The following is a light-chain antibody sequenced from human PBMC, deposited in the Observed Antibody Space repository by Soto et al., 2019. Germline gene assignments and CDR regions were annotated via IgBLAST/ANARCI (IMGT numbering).Light chain of an antibody. V-gene: IGKV1-5*01. CDR2: DAS. CDR3: QQRSNWRVT. CDR1: QNIVSW. J-gene: IGKJ4*01. Sequence: DIQMTQSPSTLSASVGDRVTITCRASQNIVSWLAWYQQKPGKAPKLLIYDASTLERGVPSRFRGSGYGADFTLTISSLEPEDIAVYYCQQRSNWRVTFGGGTKVDIK.